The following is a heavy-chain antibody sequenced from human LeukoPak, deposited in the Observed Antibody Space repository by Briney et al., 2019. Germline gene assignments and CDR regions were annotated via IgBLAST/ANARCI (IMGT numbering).Heavy chain of an antibody. J-gene: IGHJ4*02. CDR3: ARDGRGGGVDY. CDR1: GVSISSGGYY. V-gene: IGHV4-31*03. CDR2: IYYSGST. D-gene: IGHD2-21*01. Sequence: SETLSLTCTVSGVSISSGGYYWSWIRQHPGKGLEWIGYIYYSGSTYYNPSLKSRVTISVDTSKNQFSLKLSSVTAADTAVYYCARDGRGGGVDYWGQGTLVTVSS.